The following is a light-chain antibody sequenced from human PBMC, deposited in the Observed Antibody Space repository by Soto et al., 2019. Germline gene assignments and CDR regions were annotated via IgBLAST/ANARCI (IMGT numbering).Light chain of an antibody. CDR1: SSDVGGYNY. CDR2: EVS. Sequence: QSVLTQPPSASGSPGQSVTISCTGTSSDVGGYNYVSWYQQHPGKAPKLMIYEVSKRPSGVPDRFSGSKSGNTASLTVSGLQAEYEADYYCSSYAGSNNLYGFGTGTKLTVL. V-gene: IGLV2-8*01. CDR3: SSYAGSNNLYG. J-gene: IGLJ1*01.